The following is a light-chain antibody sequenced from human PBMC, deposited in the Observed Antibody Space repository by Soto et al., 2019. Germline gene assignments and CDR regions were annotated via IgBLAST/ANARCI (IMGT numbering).Light chain of an antibody. J-gene: IGKJ1*01. CDR2: KAS. V-gene: IGKV1-5*03. CDR1: QNINRW. Sequence: DIQMTQSPSTLSASVGDRVTITCRASQNINRWLAWYQQKPGKAPKLLIYKASDLDSGVPSRFSGSGSGTDFTLTISSLQHDDFASYFCQEYNTNFRTFGQGTKVESK. CDR3: QEYNTNFRT.